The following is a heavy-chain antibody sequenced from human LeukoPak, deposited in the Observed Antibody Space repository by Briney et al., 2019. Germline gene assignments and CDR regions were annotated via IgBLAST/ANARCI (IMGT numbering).Heavy chain of an antibody. CDR1: GGSISSSSYY. V-gene: IGHV4-39*01. D-gene: IGHD3-10*01. J-gene: IGHJ4*02. Sequence: PSETLSLTCTVSGGSISSSSYYWGWIRQPPGKGLEWIGSIYYSGSTYYNPSLKSRVTISVDTSKNQFSLKLSSVTAADTAVYYCARGNPWFGEFLPFDYWGQGTLVTVSS. CDR3: ARGNPWFGEFLPFDY. CDR2: IYYSGST.